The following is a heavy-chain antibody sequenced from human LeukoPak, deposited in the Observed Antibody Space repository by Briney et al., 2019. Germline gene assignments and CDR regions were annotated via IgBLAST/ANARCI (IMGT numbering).Heavy chain of an antibody. D-gene: IGHD5-18*01. Sequence: GRSLRLPCAASGFIFDDYGMNWVRHAPGKGLEWVSGISWNSGSIVYADSVKGRFTISRDNAKNSLYLQMNTLRGEDTALYYCAKVSGYSFGYLDVWGQGTPVTVSS. CDR3: AKVSGYSFGYLDV. J-gene: IGHJ6*02. V-gene: IGHV3-9*01. CDR2: ISWNSGSI. CDR1: GFIFDDYG.